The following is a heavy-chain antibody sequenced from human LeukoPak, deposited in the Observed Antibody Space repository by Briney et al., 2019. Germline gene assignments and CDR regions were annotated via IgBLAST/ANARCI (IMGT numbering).Heavy chain of an antibody. Sequence: GASVKVSCKASGYTFTGYYMHWVRQAPGQGLEWMGLINPNSGGTNYAQKFQGRVTMTRDTSISTAYMELSRLRSDDTAVYYCARYRNYYDSSGYYYVEYFQHWGQGTLVTVSS. CDR3: ARYRNYYDSSGYYYVEYFQH. CDR2: INPNSGGT. J-gene: IGHJ1*01. CDR1: GYTFTGYY. D-gene: IGHD3-22*01. V-gene: IGHV1-2*02.